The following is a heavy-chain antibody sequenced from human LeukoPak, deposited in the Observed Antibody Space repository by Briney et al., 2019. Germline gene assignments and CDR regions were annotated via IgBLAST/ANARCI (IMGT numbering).Heavy chain of an antibody. V-gene: IGHV4-39*07. D-gene: IGHD3-10*01. Sequence: PSETLSLTCTVSGGSHRSCSYYLGRIRPPPGKGLGGIGGIYYSGSTYYNPSLKSRVTISVDTSKNQFSLKLSSVTAADTAVYYCARASMMAGAGSGSYYPYYFDYWGQGTLVTVSS. CDR1: GGSHRSCSYY. J-gene: IGHJ4*02. CDR2: IYYSGST. CDR3: ARASMMAGAGSGSYYPYYFDY.